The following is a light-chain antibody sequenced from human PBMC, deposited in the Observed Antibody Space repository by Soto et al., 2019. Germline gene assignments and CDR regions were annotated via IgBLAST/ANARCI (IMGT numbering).Light chain of an antibody. V-gene: IGLV2-8*01. CDR2: EVI. CDR3: SSYAGTDNLLYV. Sequence: QSVLTQPPSASGSPGQSVTISCTGTSSDIGAYNYVSWYQQHPGKAPKLLIYEVIQRPAGVPARFSGSKSANTASLTVSGLQPEDEADYYCSSYAGTDNLLYVFGSGTKVTVL. J-gene: IGLJ1*01. CDR1: SSDIGAYNY.